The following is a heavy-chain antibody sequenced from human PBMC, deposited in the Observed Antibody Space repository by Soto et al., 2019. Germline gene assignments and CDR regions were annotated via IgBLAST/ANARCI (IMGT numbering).Heavy chain of an antibody. CDR2: INPKSGGT. CDR3: ARGDSTDCSNGVCSFFYNHDMDV. V-gene: IGHV1-2*04. Sequence: ASVKVSCKASGYSFTDYHIHWVRQAPGQGLEWLGRINPKSGGTSAAQKFQGWVTMTTDTSISTASMELTRLTSDDTAIYYCARGDSTDCSNGVCSFFYNHDMDVWGQGTTVTV. CDR1: GYSFTDYH. D-gene: IGHD2-8*01. J-gene: IGHJ6*02.